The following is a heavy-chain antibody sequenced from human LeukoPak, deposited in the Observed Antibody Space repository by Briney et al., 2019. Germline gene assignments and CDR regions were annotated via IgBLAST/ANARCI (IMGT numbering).Heavy chain of an antibody. CDR1: GFTFSDYY. J-gene: IGHJ4*02. CDR2: ISSSGSTL. Sequence: GGSLRLSCAPSGFTFSDYYMSWIRPAPGKVLEWVSYISSSGSTLYYADSVKGRITISRDNAKNSLYLQMNSLRAEDTAVYYCARRRYNWNAIDYWGQGTLVTVPS. CDR3: ARRRYNWNAIDY. D-gene: IGHD1-20*01. V-gene: IGHV3-11*01.